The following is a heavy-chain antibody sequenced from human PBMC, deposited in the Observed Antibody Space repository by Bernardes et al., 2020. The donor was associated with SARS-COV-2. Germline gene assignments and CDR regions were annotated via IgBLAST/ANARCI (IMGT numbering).Heavy chain of an antibody. CDR1: GFTFSSYA. CDR3: AGDTAMVTIAYYYYGMDV. D-gene: IGHD5-18*01. CDR2: ISGSGGST. J-gene: IGHJ6*02. V-gene: IGHV3-23*01. Sequence: GGSLRLSCAASGFTFSSYAMIWVRQAPGKGLEWVSAISGSGGSTYYAASVKVRFTISRDNSKNTLYLQMNSLRAEDTAVYYCAGDTAMVTIAYYYYGMDVWGQGTTVTVSS.